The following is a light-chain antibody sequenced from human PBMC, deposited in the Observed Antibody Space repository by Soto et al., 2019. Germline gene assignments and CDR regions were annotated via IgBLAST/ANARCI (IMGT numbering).Light chain of an antibody. J-gene: IGLJ2*01. V-gene: IGLV1-40*01. CDR1: SSNIGAGYD. CDR3: QSYDSSLSGSV. CDR2: GTS. Sequence: QSVLTQPPSVSGAPGQRVTISCTGSSSNIGAGYDVHWYQQLPGTAPEPLIYGTSNRPSGVPDRFSGSKSGTSASLAITGLEAEDEADYYCQSYDSSLSGSVFGGGTKLAVL.